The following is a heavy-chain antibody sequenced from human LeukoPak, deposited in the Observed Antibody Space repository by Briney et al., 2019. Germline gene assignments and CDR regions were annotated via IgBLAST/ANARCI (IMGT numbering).Heavy chain of an antibody. J-gene: IGHJ3*02. CDR2: IYSGGAT. D-gene: IGHD3-22*01. V-gene: IGHV3-53*04. CDR3: ARWKMGGIVVDVFDI. CDR1: GFSVSGNY. Sequence: TGGSLRLSCAASGFSVSGNYMSWVRQAPGKGLEWVSAIYSGGATYYTDSVKGRFTMSRHTSKNTLDLQMNSLRVEDTAVYYCARWKMGGIVVDVFDIWGQGTRVTVSS.